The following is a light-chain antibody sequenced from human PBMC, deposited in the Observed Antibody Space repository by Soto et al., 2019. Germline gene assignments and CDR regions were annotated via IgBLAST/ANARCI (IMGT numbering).Light chain of an antibody. J-gene: IGLJ1*01. Sequence: QSVLTQPASVSGSPGQSITISCTGTSSVVGSYNLVSWYQQHPGKAPKLMIYEGSRRPSGVSDRFSGSKSGNTASLTISGLLAEDEADYYCCSYAGPSTYVFGTGTKVTVL. CDR1: SSVVGSYNL. V-gene: IGLV2-23*01. CDR2: EGS. CDR3: CSYAGPSTYV.